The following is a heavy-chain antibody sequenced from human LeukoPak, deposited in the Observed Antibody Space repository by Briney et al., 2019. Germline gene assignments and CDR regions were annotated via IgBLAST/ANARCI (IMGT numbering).Heavy chain of an antibody. D-gene: IGHD6-6*01. CDR1: GYTFTGYY. CDR2: INPNSGGT. V-gene: IGHV1-2*02. CDR3: AREYSSSSLRRWYAFDI. Sequence: ASVKVSCKAPGYTFTGYYMHWVRQAPGQGLEWMGWINPNSGGTNYAQKFQGRVTVTRDTSISTAYMELSRLRTDDTAVYYCAREYSSSSLRRWYAFDIWGQGTTVTVSS. J-gene: IGHJ3*02.